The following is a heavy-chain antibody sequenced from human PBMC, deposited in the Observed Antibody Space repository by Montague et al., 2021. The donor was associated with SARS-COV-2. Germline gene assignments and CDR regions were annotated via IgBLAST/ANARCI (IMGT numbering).Heavy chain of an antibody. V-gene: IGHV4-34*01. CDR1: GGSFNDYS. Sequence: SETLSLTRAVYGGSFNDYSWSWIRQPPGKGLEWIGEITHGGNTNYSPSLKSRVTISADTSKNQFSLKLKSVTAADTANYYCARGHQGVAMIVVVMIGAEYYFDYGGQGSLVTVSS. CDR3: ARGHQGVAMIVVVMIGAEYYFDY. CDR2: ITHGGNT. J-gene: IGHJ4*02. D-gene: IGHD3-22*01.